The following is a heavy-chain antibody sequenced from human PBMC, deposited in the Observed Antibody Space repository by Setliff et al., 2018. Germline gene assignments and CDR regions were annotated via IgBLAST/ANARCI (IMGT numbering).Heavy chain of an antibody. D-gene: IGHD4-4*01. CDR1: GGSISSSSYY. J-gene: IGHJ4*02. V-gene: IGHV4-39*07. CDR2: IYYSGST. CDR3: ARAYSNYGGTDLDG. Sequence: PSETLSLTCTVSGGSISSSSYYWGWIRQPPGKGLEWIGCIYYSGSTYYNPSLKSRVTISVDTSKNQFSLKLSSVTAADTAVYSCARAYSNYGGTDLDGGGQGTLVTVSS.